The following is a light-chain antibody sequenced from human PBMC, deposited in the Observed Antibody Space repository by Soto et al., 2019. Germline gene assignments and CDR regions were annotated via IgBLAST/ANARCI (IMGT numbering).Light chain of an antibody. Sequence: QSALTQPASVSGSPGQSITISCTGTTSDVGSYSLVSWYQQHPGKVPKLLIYEVSKRPSGVSNRFSGSKSANTASLTISGLQAEDEADYYCCSYAGSGTPDVFGTGTKLTVL. V-gene: IGLV2-23*02. CDR1: TSDVGSYSL. J-gene: IGLJ1*01. CDR3: CSYAGSGTPDV. CDR2: EVS.